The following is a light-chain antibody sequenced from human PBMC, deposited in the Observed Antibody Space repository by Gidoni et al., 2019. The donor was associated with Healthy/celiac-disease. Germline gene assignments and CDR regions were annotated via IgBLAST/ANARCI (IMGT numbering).Light chain of an antibody. Sequence: ELVLTQSPDTLSLSPGERATLSCRASQSVSSSYLAWYQQKPGQATRLLIYGASSRATGIPDRFSGSGSGTDFTLTISRLEPEDFAVYYCQQYGSSPSLTFGEGTKVEIK. J-gene: IGKJ4*01. CDR3: QQYGSSPSLT. CDR2: GAS. CDR1: QSVSSSY. V-gene: IGKV3-20*01.